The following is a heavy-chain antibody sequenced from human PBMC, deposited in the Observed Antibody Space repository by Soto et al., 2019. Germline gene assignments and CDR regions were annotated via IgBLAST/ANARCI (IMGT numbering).Heavy chain of an antibody. Sequence: PXETLFLACPVSGASISSGDYYGSWIRQPPGRGLEWIGYTPYSYNPYYNPSLNSRVTISLDTSKNQFSLTLSAVAAADTAVYYCARTNYDYVWGSWRFDYWGQGTLVTVYS. CDR2: TPYSYNP. V-gene: IGHV4-30-4*01. D-gene: IGHD3-16*01. CDR3: ARTNYDYVWGSWRFDY. CDR1: GASISSGDYY. J-gene: IGHJ4*02.